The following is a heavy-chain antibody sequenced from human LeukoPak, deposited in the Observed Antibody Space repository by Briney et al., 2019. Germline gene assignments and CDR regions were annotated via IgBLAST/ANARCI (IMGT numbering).Heavy chain of an antibody. V-gene: IGHV4-39*01. CDR3: ARHVWDQLTHFYY. CDR2: IYSSEVT. Sequence: SETLSLTCTVYGGSINIISYYWGWPRQPPGRGLERIGIIYSSEVTYYNPSLNSRVTISVDTSNIHFALKLSSVTAADTAVYYCARHVWDQLTHFYYWVQGTLVGVCS. D-gene: IGHD2-2*01. J-gene: IGHJ4*02. CDR1: GGSINIISYY.